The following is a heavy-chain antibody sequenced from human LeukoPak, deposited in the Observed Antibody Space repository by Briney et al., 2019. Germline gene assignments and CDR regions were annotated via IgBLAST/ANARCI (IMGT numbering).Heavy chain of an antibody. J-gene: IGHJ3*02. D-gene: IGHD6-19*01. CDR1: GYSISSGYY. V-gene: IGHV4-38-2*02. Sequence: SETLSLTCTVSGYSISSGYYWGWIRQPPGQGLEWIGIVYHTGSTYYNPSLESRVTISIDTSKNQFSLKLSSVTAADTAVYYCARLGWQWLVYAFDIWGQGTMVTVSS. CDR2: VYHTGST. CDR3: ARLGWQWLVYAFDI.